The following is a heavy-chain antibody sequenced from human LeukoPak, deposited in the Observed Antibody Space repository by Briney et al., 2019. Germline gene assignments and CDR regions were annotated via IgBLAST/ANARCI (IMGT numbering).Heavy chain of an antibody. J-gene: IGHJ6*03. D-gene: IGHD1-26*01. CDR2: IYTVSSV. CDR3: ARAAVGPTTYYYYYMGV. V-gene: IGHV3-48*04. CDR1: GFTFSTYS. Sequence: GGSLRLSCAASGFTFSTYSMHWVRQAPGKGLEWGSYIYTVSSVYYADSVKGRFSISRDNAKNSLYLQMNSLRAEDTAVYYCARAAVGPTTYYYYYMGVWGNGTTVTVSS.